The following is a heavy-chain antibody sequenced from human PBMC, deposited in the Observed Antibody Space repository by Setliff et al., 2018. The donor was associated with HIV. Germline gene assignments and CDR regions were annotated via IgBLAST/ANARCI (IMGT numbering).Heavy chain of an antibody. J-gene: IGHJ5*02. CDR3: VRDNWNLGSVHNWFDP. CDR2: INPGGGAT. V-gene: IGHV1-46*01. CDR1: GYTFTKYY. Sequence: ASVKVSCKASGYTFTKYYINWGRQAPGQGREGMGIINPGGGATTYEKKFQGRGTMTSDTSTSTVYMELNNPRFDDTAVYYCVRDNWNLGSVHNWFDPWGQGTVVTVSS. D-gene: IGHD1-7*01.